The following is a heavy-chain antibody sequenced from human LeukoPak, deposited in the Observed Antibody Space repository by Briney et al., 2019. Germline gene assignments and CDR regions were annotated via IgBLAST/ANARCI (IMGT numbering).Heavy chain of an antibody. Sequence: SVKVSCKASGGTFSSYAISWVRQAPGQGPEWMGRIIPILGIANYAQKFQGRVTITADKSTSTAYMELSSLRSEDTAVYYCASEQQLPPAGDYSDYWGQGTLVTVSS. CDR3: ASEQQLPPAGDYSDY. J-gene: IGHJ4*02. D-gene: IGHD6-13*01. CDR1: GGTFSSYA. CDR2: IIPILGIA. V-gene: IGHV1-69*04.